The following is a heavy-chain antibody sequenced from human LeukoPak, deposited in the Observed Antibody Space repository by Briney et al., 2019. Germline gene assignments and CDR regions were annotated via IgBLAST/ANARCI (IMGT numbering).Heavy chain of an antibody. CDR1: GDSVSSNSAA. CDR3: ARGYSSGWSYYYYYYYYMDV. J-gene: IGHJ6*03. D-gene: IGHD6-19*01. CDR2: TYYRSKWYN. V-gene: IGHV6-1*01. Sequence: SQTLSLTCAISGDSVSSNSAAWNWIRQSPSRGLEWLGRTYYRSKWYNDYAVSVKSRITINPGTSKNQFSLQLNSVTPEDTAVYYCARGYSSGWSYYYYYYYYMDVWGKGTTVTVSS.